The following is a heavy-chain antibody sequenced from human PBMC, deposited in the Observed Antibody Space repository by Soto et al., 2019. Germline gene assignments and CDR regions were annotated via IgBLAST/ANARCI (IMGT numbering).Heavy chain of an antibody. V-gene: IGHV4-59*01. CDR3: ARGGDGYLPYYYGMDV. Sequence: SETLSLTCTVSGGSISSYYWSWIRQPPGKGLEWIGYIYYSGSTNYNPSLKSRVTISVDTSKNQFSLKLSSVAAADTAVYYCARGGDGYLPYYYGMDVWGQGTTVTV. CDR2: IYYSGST. CDR1: GGSISSYY. J-gene: IGHJ6*02. D-gene: IGHD5-12*01.